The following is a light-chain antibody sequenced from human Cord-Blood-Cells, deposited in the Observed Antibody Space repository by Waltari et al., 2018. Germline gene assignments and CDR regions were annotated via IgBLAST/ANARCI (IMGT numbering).Light chain of an antibody. V-gene: IGKV3-11*01. CDR2: DAS. CDR1: QSVSSY. CDR3: QQHRNLPPT. J-gene: IGKJ2*01. Sequence: EIVLTQSPATLSLSPGERATLSCRASQSVSSYLAWYQQKPGQAPRLLNYDASNRATGIPARFSGSGSGTDFTLTISSLEPEDFAVYYCQQHRNLPPTFGQGTKLEIK.